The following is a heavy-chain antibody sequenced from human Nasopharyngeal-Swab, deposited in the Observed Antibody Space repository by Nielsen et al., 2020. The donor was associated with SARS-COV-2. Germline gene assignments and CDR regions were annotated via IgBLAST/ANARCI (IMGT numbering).Heavy chain of an antibody. J-gene: IGHJ3*02. CDR1: GFTFSSFG. Sequence: GASLKISCAASGFTFSSFGMHWVRQAPGKGLEWVAFIAHDASNEYYGDSVKGRFSISRDSSKNTLYLQMDSLRAEDTAVYYCARAGGRYYDSGGYYYLASAFDIWGQGTMVTVSS. CDR2: IAHDASNE. V-gene: IGHV3-30*03. D-gene: IGHD3-22*01. CDR3: ARAGGRYYDSGGYYYLASAFDI.